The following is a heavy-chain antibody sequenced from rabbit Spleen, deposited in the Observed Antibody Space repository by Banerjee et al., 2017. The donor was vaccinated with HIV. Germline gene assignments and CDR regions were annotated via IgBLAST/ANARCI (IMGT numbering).Heavy chain of an antibody. V-gene: IGHV1S45*01. CDR2: IYTGSGGLA. D-gene: IGHD8-1*01. J-gene: IGHJ4*01. CDR3: ARDATDSGNSYSSLSL. CDR1: GVSFSDKDV. Sequence: EQVEESGGGLVKPEGSLTLTCKASGVSFSDKDVMCWVRQAPGKGLEWIGCIYTGSGGLAFYASWAKGRFTISKTSSTTVTLQMTSLTAADTATYFCARDATDSGNSYSSLSLWGPGTLVTVS.